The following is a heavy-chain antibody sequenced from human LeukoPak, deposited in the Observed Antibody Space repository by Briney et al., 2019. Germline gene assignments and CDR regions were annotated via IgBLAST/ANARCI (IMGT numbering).Heavy chain of an antibody. CDR1: GGSISSYC. D-gene: IGHD5-18*01. Sequence: SEALSLTCTVSGGSISSYCWSWIRQPAGKGLEWIGRIYTSGSTNYNPSLKSRVTMSVDTSKNQFSLKLSSVTAADTAVYYCARDQYSYGYYYYYYMDVWGKGTTVTVSS. CDR3: ARDQYSYGYYYYYYMDV. J-gene: IGHJ6*03. V-gene: IGHV4-4*07. CDR2: IYTSGST.